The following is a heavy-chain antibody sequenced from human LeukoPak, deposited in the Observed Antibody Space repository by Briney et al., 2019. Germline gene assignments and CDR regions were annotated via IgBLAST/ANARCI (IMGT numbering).Heavy chain of an antibody. V-gene: IGHV3-23*01. J-gene: IGHJ3*01. D-gene: IGHD5-12*01. Sequence: PGGSLRLSCSASGFTFSSSAMNWVRQAPGKGLEWVSTITTSGGSTYYADSVKGRFTIPRDNSNNTLYLQLNSLRAEDTAIYYCARGWTSGYGDWGQGTMVPVFS. CDR1: GFTFSSSA. CDR2: ITTSGGST. CDR3: ARGWTSGYGD.